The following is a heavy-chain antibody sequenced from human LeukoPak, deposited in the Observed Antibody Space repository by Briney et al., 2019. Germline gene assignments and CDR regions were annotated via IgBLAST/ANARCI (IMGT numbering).Heavy chain of an antibody. CDR2: MNPNSGNT. V-gene: IGHV1-8*01. CDR1: GYTFTNYD. CDR3: ARNSGLADC. Sequence: ASVKVSCKASGYTFTNYDISWVRQATGQGLEWMGWMNPNSGNTGYAGKFQGRVTMTRDTSINTAYMELRGLRYEDTAVYYCARNSGLADCWGQGTLVTVSS. D-gene: IGHD5-12*01. J-gene: IGHJ4*02.